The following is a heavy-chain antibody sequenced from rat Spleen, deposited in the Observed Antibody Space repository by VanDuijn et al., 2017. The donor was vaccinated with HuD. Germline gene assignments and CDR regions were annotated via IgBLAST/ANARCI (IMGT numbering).Heavy chain of an antibody. J-gene: IGHJ2*01. Sequence: EVQLVESGGGLVQPERSLKLSCAASGFTFSDYNMAWVRQAPKKGLEWVATIIYDDSRTYYRDSVKGRFTDSRDNAKSSLYLQMDSLRSEDSATYYCARRYDFDYWGQGVMVTVSS. D-gene: IGHD2-1*01. CDR3: ARRYDFDY. V-gene: IGHV5S10*01. CDR2: IIYDDSRT. CDR1: GFTFSDYN.